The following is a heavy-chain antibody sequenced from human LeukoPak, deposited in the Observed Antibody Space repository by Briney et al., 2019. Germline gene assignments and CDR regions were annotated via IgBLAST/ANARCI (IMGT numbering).Heavy chain of an antibody. CDR1: GGSVSGYY. CDR3: ARGPPADYYDRSGFYPCFDY. J-gene: IGHJ4*02. Sequence: PSETLSLTRAVYGGSVSGYYWSWIRQPPGKGLEWIGEINHSGSTNYNPSLKSRVTVSVDMSKDQLSLKLGSVTAADTAVYYCARGPPADYYDRSGFYPCFDYWGQGDLVTVSS. CDR2: INHSGST. D-gene: IGHD3-22*01. V-gene: IGHV4-34*01.